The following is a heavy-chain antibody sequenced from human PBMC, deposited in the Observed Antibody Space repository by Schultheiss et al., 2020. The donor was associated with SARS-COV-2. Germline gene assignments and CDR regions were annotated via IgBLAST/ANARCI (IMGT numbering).Heavy chain of an antibody. D-gene: IGHD6-19*01. CDR3: ARGKQWLDGARERGFDY. CDR2: IYTSGST. Sequence: SQTLSLTCTVSGYSISSGYYWGWIRQPPGKGLEWIGRIYTSGSTNYNPSLKSRVIISVDTSKNQFSLKLSSVTAADTAVYYCARGKQWLDGARERGFDYWGQGTLVTVSS. CDR1: GYSISSGYY. J-gene: IGHJ4*02. V-gene: IGHV4-38-2*02.